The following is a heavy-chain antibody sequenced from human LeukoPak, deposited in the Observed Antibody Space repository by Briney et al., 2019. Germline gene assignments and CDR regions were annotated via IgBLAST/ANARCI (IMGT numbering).Heavy chain of an antibody. V-gene: IGHV1-18*01. CDR3: ARVNQHYGSARFYYYYGMDV. CDR1: GYTFTSYG. Sequence: ASVKVSCKASGYTFTSYGISWVRQAPGQGLEWMGWISAYNGNTNYAQKLQGRVTMTTDTSTSTAYMELRSLRSDDTAVYYCARVNQHYGSARFYYYYGMDVWGQETTVTVSS. J-gene: IGHJ6*02. CDR2: ISAYNGNT. D-gene: IGHD3-10*01.